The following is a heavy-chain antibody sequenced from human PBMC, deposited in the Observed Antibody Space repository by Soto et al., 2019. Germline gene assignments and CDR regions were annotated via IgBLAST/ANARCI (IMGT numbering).Heavy chain of an antibody. Sequence: PGGSLRLSCAASGFTFSSYGMHWVRQAPGKGLEWVAVISYDGSNKYYADSVKGRFTISRDNSKNTLYLQMNSLRAEDTAVHYCAKDRGRIAAAGTYYGMDVWGQGTTVTVSS. CDR3: AKDRGRIAAAGTYYGMDV. CDR1: GFTFSSYG. J-gene: IGHJ6*02. CDR2: ISYDGSNK. D-gene: IGHD6-13*01. V-gene: IGHV3-30*18.